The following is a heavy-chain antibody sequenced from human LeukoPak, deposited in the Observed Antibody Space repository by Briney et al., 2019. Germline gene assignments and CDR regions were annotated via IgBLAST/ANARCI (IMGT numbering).Heavy chain of an antibody. CDR1: GFTFGDYS. CDR2: IKSKAYGGTT. CDR3: TRSLGSGWYDGDY. D-gene: IGHD6-19*01. J-gene: IGHJ4*02. Sequence: GGSLRLSCSGSGFTFGDYSMSWFRQAPGRGLEWVGFIKSKAYGGTTEYAASVKGRFTISRDDSKSIAYLQMNSLKIEDTAVYYCTRSLGSGWYDGDYWGQGTLVTVSS. V-gene: IGHV3-49*03.